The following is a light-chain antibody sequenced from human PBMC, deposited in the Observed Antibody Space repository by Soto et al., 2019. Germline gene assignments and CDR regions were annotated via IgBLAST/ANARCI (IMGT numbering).Light chain of an antibody. CDR3: QQYYSYPLIT. CDR1: QGISSY. J-gene: IGKJ5*01. CDR2: KAS. Sequence: AIQLTQSPTSLSASVVDRVTITCRASQGISSYLAWYQQKPGKAPKLLIYKASTLKSGVPSRFSGSGSGTDFTLTISCLQSEDFATYYCQQYYSYPLITFGQGTRL. V-gene: IGKV1-13*02.